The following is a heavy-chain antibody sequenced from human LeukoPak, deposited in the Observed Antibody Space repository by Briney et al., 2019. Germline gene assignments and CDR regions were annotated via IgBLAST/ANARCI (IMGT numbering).Heavy chain of an antibody. V-gene: IGHV4-39*01. Sequence: SETLSLTCSVFGGSISSSSYYWGWIRQPPGKGLEWIGSIYYSGSSYYNPSLKSRVTISVDTSKNQFSLKLPSVTAADTAVYYCARRDCTSTTCYAGSYYFDYWGQGTLVTVPS. CDR3: ARRDCTSTTCYAGSYYFDY. D-gene: IGHD2-2*01. J-gene: IGHJ4*02. CDR2: IYYSGSS. CDR1: GGSISSSSYY.